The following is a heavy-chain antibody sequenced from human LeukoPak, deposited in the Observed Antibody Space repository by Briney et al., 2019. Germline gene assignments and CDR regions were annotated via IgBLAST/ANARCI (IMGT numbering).Heavy chain of an antibody. CDR2: IYYSGST. D-gene: IGHD3-10*01. J-gene: IGHJ5*02. CDR1: GGSISSSSYY. CDR3: ARGFGDWGLSWFDP. Sequence: SETLSLTCTVSGGSISSSSYYWGWIRQPPGKGLEWIGSIYYSGSTYSNPSLKSRVTIFVDTSKNQFSLKLTSVTAADTAVYYCARGFGDWGLSWFDPWGQGTLVTVSS. V-gene: IGHV4-39*07.